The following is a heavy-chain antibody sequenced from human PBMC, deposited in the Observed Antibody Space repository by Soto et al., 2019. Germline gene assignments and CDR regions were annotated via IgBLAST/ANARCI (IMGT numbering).Heavy chain of an antibody. Sequence: GKGLVWVSRINSDGSSTSYADSVKGRFTISRDNAKNTLYLQMNSLRAEDTALYYCARAPVVPAANIDYWAQATLVSV. CDR2: INSDGSST. D-gene: IGHD2-2*01. J-gene: IGHJ4*02. CDR3: ARAPVVPAANIDY. V-gene: IGHV3-74*01.